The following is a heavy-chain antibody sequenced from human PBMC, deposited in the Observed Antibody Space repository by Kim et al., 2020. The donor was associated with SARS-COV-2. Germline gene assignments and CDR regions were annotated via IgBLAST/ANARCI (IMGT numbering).Heavy chain of an antibody. J-gene: IGHJ3*02. CDR3: VRDRMGGAFDI. D-gene: IGHD3-16*01. V-gene: IGHV3-48*02. CDR2: ITKTSTTI. Sequence: GGSLRLSCATSGFTFSAYDMNWVRQAPGKGLEWLSFITKTSTTIYYADSVEGRFIISRDNAKNSLFLQMNSLRDEDTALYYCVRDRMGGAFDIWGQGTMV. CDR1: GFTFSAYD.